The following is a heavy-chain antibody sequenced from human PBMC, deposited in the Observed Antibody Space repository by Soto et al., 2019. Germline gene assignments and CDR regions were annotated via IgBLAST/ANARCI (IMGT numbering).Heavy chain of an antibody. J-gene: IGHJ3*01. CDR1: GLTFSSST. V-gene: IGHV1-69*12. CDR2: IIPFFGSV. CDR3: ARGHQYGGNSDAFEF. Sequence: QVHLVQSGAEVKKPGSSVKVSCKASGLTFSSSTLTWVRQAPGQGPEWMGGIIPFFGSVDHAQKFQDRVTITADVSTSTTYMELRSLRSEDTAVYYCARGHQYGGNSDAFEFWGQGTVVTVSS. D-gene: IGHD2-21*02.